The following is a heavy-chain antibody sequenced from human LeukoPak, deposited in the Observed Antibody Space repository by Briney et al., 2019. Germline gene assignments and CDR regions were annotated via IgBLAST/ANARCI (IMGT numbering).Heavy chain of an antibody. D-gene: IGHD4-23*01. CDR3: ARDPNSAL. J-gene: IGHJ4*02. CDR2: LSPSGST. Sequence: SGTLSLTCNVSRGSLTSSYWSWIRQPAGKGLEWIGRLSPSGSTNYNPSLKSRVTMSADTSKNQFSLKLTSVTAADTAVYYCARDPNSALWGQGTLVTVSS. V-gene: IGHV4-4*07. CDR1: RGSLTSSY.